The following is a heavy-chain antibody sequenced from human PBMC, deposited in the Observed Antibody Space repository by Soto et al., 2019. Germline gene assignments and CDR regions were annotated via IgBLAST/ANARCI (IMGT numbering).Heavy chain of an antibody. V-gene: IGHV3-23*01. Sequence: GGSLRLSCAASGFAFSTYAMTWVRQAPGKGLEWVSLISGGGGGTYSADSVKGRFSISRDNSKNTLYLQMNSLRAEDTAVYYCAKADLQNIVATGFDYWGQGILVTVSS. D-gene: IGHD5-12*01. CDR3: AKADLQNIVATGFDY. CDR2: ISGGGGGT. J-gene: IGHJ4*02. CDR1: GFAFSTYA.